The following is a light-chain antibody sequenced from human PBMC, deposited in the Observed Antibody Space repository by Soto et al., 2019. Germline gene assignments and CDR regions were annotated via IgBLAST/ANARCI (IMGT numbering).Light chain of an antibody. Sequence: EIGWTQSPATLSLSPGERATLSCRASQSVSSYLAWYQQKPGQAPRLLIYDASNRATGIPARFSGSGSGTDFTLTISSLEPEDFAVYYCQQRSNWPPSLTFGGGTKVEIK. J-gene: IGKJ4*01. CDR3: QQRSNWPPSLT. CDR1: QSVSSY. CDR2: DAS. V-gene: IGKV3-11*01.